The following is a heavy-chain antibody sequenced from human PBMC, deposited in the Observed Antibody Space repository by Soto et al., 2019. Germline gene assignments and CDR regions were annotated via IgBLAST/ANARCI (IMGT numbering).Heavy chain of an antibody. CDR3: VTMSGGGGAFDF. D-gene: IGHD3-10*01. CDR2: IGRSGTTT. J-gene: IGHJ3*01. V-gene: IGHV3-48*03. CDR1: GLTFSNYE. Sequence: EVQLVESGGGLVLPGGSLRLSCSASGLTFSNYEMNWVRQAPGKGLEWVSYIGRSGTTTYYADSLKGRFTISRDNAKNSLHLQMSSLRAEDTAVYYCVTMSGGGGAFDFWGQGTVVTVSS.